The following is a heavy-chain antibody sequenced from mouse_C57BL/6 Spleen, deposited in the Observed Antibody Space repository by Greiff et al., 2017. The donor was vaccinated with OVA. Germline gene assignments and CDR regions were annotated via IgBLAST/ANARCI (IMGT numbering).Heavy chain of an antibody. CDR2: IYPRSGNT. Sequence: VKLMESGAELARPGASVKLSCKASGYTFTSYGISWVKQRTGQGLEWIGEIYPRSGNTYYNEKFKGKATLTADKSSSTAYLELRSLTSEDSAVYFCARWEGTTVHFDYWGQGTTLTVSS. J-gene: IGHJ2*01. D-gene: IGHD1-1*01. V-gene: IGHV1-81*01. CDR1: GYTFTSYG. CDR3: ARWEGTTVHFDY.